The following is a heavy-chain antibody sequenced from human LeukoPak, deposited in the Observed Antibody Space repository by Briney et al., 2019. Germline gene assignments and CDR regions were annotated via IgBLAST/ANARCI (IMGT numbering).Heavy chain of an antibody. CDR1: GFTFSSYA. Sequence: GGSLRLSCAASGFTFSSYAMQWVRQAPGKGLEYVSAISSNGGSTYYANSVKGRFTISRDNSKNTLYLQMGSLRAEDMAVYYCARGRLVNYYFDYWGQGTLVTVSS. J-gene: IGHJ4*02. CDR2: ISSNGGST. D-gene: IGHD3-9*01. V-gene: IGHV3-64*01. CDR3: ARGRLVNYYFDY.